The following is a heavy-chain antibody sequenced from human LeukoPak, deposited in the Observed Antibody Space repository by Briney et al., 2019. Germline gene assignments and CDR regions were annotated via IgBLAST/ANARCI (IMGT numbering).Heavy chain of an antibody. CDR2: IYYSGST. D-gene: IGHD3-9*01. V-gene: IGHV4-59*01. CDR3: ARGYYDILTGSLRNYYYYGMDV. CDR1: GGSISSYY. Sequence: SETLSLTCTVSGGSISSYYWSWIRQPPGKGLEWIGYIYYSGSTNYNPSLKSRVTISVDTSKNQFSLKLSSVTAADTAVYYCARGYYDILTGSLRNYYYYGMDVWGQGTTVTVSS. J-gene: IGHJ6*02.